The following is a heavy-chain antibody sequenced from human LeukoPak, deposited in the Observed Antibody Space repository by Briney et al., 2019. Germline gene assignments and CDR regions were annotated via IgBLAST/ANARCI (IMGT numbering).Heavy chain of an antibody. CDR2: INPNSGGT. J-gene: IGHJ6*03. CDR3: ARDSEVQLERRGDYYYYMDV. Sequence: GASVKVSCKASGYTFTGYYMHWVRQAPGQGLEWMGWINPNSGGTNYAQKFQGRVTMTRDTSISTAYMELSRLRSDDTAVYYCARDSEVQLERRGDYYYYMDVWGKGTTVTVSS. D-gene: IGHD1-1*01. CDR1: GYTFTGYY. V-gene: IGHV1-2*02.